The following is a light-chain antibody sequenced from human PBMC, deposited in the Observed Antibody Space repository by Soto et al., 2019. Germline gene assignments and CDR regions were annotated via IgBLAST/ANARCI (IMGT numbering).Light chain of an antibody. CDR2: DVS. J-gene: IGLJ1*01. CDR3: SSYTSSSTFYV. Sequence: SALTQPASVSSSPRQSITISCTGTSSDVGGYNYVSWYQQHPGKAPKLMIYDVSNRPSGVSNRFSGSKSGNTASLTISGLQAEDEADYYCSSYTSSSTFYVFGIGTKVTVL. V-gene: IGLV2-14*01. CDR1: SSDVGGYNY.